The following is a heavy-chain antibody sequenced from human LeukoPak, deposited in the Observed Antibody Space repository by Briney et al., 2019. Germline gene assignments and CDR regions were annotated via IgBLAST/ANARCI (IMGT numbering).Heavy chain of an antibody. Sequence: ASVNVSCKXSGYTFTGYYMHWVRQAPRQALEWMGRINPNSGGTNYAQKFQGRVTMTRDTSISTAYMELSRLRSDDTAVYYCARDPTPSSPRLAFFDNWFDPWGQGTLVTVSS. CDR3: ARDPTPSSPRLAFFDNWFDP. D-gene: IGHD6-13*01. CDR1: GYTFTGYY. V-gene: IGHV1-2*06. J-gene: IGHJ5*02. CDR2: INPNSGGT.